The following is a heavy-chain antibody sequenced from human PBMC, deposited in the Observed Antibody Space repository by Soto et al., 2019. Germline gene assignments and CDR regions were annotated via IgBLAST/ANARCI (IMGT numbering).Heavy chain of an antibody. CDR2: IDGDGTGT. J-gene: IGHJ4*02. D-gene: IGHD7-27*01. CDR1: GFTFSSYK. CDR3: ATLGGPQLGARDY. Sequence: EVQLVESGGGLVQPGGSLRLSCAASGFTFSSYKMHWVRQAPGKGLVWVSRIDGDGTGTNYADSVKGRFTISRDNAKNPVYLQMNSLRVDDTAVYYCATLGGPQLGARDYWGQGTLVTVSS. V-gene: IGHV3-74*01.